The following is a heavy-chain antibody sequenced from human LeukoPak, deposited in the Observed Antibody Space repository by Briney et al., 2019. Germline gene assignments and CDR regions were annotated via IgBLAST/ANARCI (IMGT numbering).Heavy chain of an antibody. J-gene: IGHJ3*02. D-gene: IGHD3-22*01. V-gene: IGHV1-69*04. CDR3: ARASGHHGSIYYYDSSGYLDAFDI. CDR2: IIPILGIA. Sequence: SVKVSCKASGGTFSSYAISWVRQAPGQGLEWMGRIIPILGIANYAQKFQGRVTITADKSTSTAYVELSSLRSEDTAVYYCARASGHHGSIYYYDSSGYLDAFDIWGQGTMVTVSS. CDR1: GGTFSSYA.